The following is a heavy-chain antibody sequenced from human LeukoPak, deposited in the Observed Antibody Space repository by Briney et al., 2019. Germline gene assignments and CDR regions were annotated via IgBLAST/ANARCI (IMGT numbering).Heavy chain of an antibody. CDR1: GYSISSGYY. CDR3: ASLSYSSSSPY. J-gene: IGHJ4*02. D-gene: IGHD6-6*01. Sequence: SETLSLTCAVSGYSISSGYYWGWIRQPPGKGLEWIGSIYHSGSTYYNPSLKSQVTISVDTSKNQFSLKLSSVTAADTAVYYCASLSYSSSSPYWGQGTLVTVSS. V-gene: IGHV4-38-2*01. CDR2: IYHSGST.